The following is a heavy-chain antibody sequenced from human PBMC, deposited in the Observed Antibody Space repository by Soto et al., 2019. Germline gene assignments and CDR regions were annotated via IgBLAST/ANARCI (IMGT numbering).Heavy chain of an antibody. CDR2: ISGSGGST. CDR3: AKDRAPIAAAGDDAFDI. Sequence: PGGSLRLSCAASGFTFSSYAMSWVRQAPGKGLEWVSAISGSGGSTYYADSVKGRFTISRDNSKNTLYLQMNSLRAEDTAVYYCAKDRAPIAAAGDDAFDIWGQGTMVTVSS. J-gene: IGHJ3*02. D-gene: IGHD6-13*01. V-gene: IGHV3-23*01. CDR1: GFTFSSYA.